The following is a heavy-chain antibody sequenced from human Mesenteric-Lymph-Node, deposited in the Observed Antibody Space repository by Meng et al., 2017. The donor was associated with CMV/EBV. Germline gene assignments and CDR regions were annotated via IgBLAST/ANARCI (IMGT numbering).Heavy chain of an antibody. CDR3: AKNQGGVLPEVDV. CDR2: IYRGGSST. V-gene: IGHV3-23*03. Sequence: GESLKISCAASGFTFSSYAMSWVRQAPGKGLEWVSVIYRGGSSTYYADSVKGRFTISRDNSKNTLYLQMNSLRAEDTAVYYCAKNQGGVLPEVDVWGQGTTVTVS. CDR1: GFTFSSYA. D-gene: IGHD1-14*01. J-gene: IGHJ6*02.